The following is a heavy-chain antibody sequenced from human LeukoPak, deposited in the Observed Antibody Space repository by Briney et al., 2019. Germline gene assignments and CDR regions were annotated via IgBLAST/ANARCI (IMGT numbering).Heavy chain of an antibody. J-gene: IGHJ4*02. D-gene: IGHD2-21*02. Sequence: GGSLRLSCAASGFTFSSYAMHWVRQCPGKGLEWVAVISYDGSNKYYADSVKGRFTISRDNSKNTLYLQMNSLRAEDTAVYYCARGVVVTAIPLDYWGQGTLVTVSS. CDR3: ARGVVVTAIPLDY. CDR1: GFTFSSYA. CDR2: ISYDGSNK. V-gene: IGHV3-30*16.